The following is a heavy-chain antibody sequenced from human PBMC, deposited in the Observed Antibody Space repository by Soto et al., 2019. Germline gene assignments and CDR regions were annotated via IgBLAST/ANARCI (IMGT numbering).Heavy chain of an antibody. CDR2: INPSGGSA. Sequence: QVQLVQSGAEVKKPGASVKVSCKASGYTFTSHYIHWVRQAPGQGLEWMGIINPSGGSATSAQKFQGRVVMTRDTSTSTVDMELSSLRSEDAAVYYCARAPPDCSNGACYPYWFDPWGQGTQVTVSS. CDR1: GYTFTSHY. J-gene: IGHJ5*02. CDR3: ARAPPDCSNGACYPYWFDP. V-gene: IGHV1-46*01. D-gene: IGHD2-8*01.